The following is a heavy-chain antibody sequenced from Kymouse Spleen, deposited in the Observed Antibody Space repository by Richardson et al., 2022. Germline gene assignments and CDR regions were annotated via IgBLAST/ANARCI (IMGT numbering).Heavy chain of an antibody. J-gene: IGHJ6*02. Sequence: QVQLVESGGGVVQPGRSLRLSCAASGFTFSSYGMHWVRQAPGKGLEWVAVIWYDGSNKYYADSVKGRFTISRDNSKNTLYLQMNSLRAEDTAVYYCARAPLLWFGELFYYGMDVWGQGTTVTVSS. D-gene: IGHD3-10*01. CDR1: GFTFSSYG. CDR3: ARAPLLWFGELFYYGMDV. V-gene: IGHV3-33*01. CDR2: IWYDGSNK.